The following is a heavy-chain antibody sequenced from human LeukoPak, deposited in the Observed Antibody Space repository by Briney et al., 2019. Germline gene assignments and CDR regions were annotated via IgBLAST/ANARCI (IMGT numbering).Heavy chain of an antibody. CDR1: GGSISSYY. CDR3: ASLFHRNQAYCGGDCYSGFD. V-gene: IGHV4-4*07. D-gene: IGHD2-21*02. CDR2: IYTSGST. J-gene: IGHJ4*02. Sequence: SETLSLTCTVSGGSISSYYWSWIRQPAGKGLEWIGRIYTSGSTNYNPSLKSRVTISVDTSKNQFSLKLSSVTAADTAVYYCASLFHRNQAYCGGDCYSGFDWGQGTLVTVSS.